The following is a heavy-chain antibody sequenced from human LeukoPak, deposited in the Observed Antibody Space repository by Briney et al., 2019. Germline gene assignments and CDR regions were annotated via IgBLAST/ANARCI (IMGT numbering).Heavy chain of an antibody. Sequence: GESLRLSCAASGFTFSTYWMTWVRQAPGKGLECVANIKPDGSEKYYVDSVEGRFTISRDNAKNSLYLQLNSLRAEDTALYYCARGGTWDLDYWGQGTLVTVSS. D-gene: IGHD1-1*01. CDR1: GFTFSTYW. J-gene: IGHJ4*02. CDR3: ARGGTWDLDY. CDR2: IKPDGSEK. V-gene: IGHV3-7*01.